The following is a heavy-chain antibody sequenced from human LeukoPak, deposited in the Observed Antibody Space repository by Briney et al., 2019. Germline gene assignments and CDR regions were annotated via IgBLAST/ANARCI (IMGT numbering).Heavy chain of an antibody. V-gene: IGHV3-43*02. CDR3: AKDRGPLYCSSASCYASAGMDV. CDR1: RFTFDDYA. D-gene: IGHD2-2*01. Sequence: GGSLRLSCAASRFTFDDYAMHWVRQAPGKGLEWVSLISGGGKTYYADSVKGRFTVSRDNSKNPLYLQMNSLRTDDTALYYCAKDRGPLYCSSASCYASAGMDVWGQGTTVTVSS. J-gene: IGHJ6*02. CDR2: ISGGGKT.